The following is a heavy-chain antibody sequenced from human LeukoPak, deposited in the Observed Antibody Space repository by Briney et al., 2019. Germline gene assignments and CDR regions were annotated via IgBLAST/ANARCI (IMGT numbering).Heavy chain of an antibody. CDR3: ARASIFPGTAMVAKYNWFDP. J-gene: IGHJ5*02. D-gene: IGHD5-18*01. V-gene: IGHV7-4-1*02. Sequence: ASVKVSCKASGYTFTSYAMNWVRQAPGQGLEWMGWINTNTGNPTYAQGFTGRFVFSLDTSVSTAYLQISSLKAEDTAVYYCARASIFPGTAMVAKYNWFDPWGQGTLVTVSS. CDR1: GYTFTSYA. CDR2: INTNTGNP.